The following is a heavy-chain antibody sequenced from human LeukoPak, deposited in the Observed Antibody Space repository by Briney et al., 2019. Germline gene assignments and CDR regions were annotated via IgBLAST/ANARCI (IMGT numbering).Heavy chain of an antibody. CDR3: ARILGYCSGGSCRYFDY. CDR1: GFTFSSYS. V-gene: IGHV3-21*01. D-gene: IGHD2-15*01. J-gene: IGHJ4*02. Sequence: PGGSLRLSCAASGFTFSSYSMNWVRQAPGKGLEWVSSISTSSSYIYYGDSVKGRFTISRHNAKNSLYLEMNSLRAEDTAVYYCARILGYCSGGSCRYFDYWGQGTLVTVSS. CDR2: ISTSSSYI.